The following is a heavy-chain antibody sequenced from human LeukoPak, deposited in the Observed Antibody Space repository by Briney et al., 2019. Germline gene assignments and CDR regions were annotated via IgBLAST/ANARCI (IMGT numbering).Heavy chain of an antibody. CDR1: GYTFTDYY. Sequence: ASVKVSCKASGYTFTDYYIHWVRQAPGQGLEWMGWINPNSGVTNYAQKFQDRVTMTRDTSISTAYMELSRLRSDETAVYYCARRDCPNGVCNSPSRLDPWGQGTLVTVSS. CDR3: ARRDCPNGVCNSPSRLDP. J-gene: IGHJ5*02. D-gene: IGHD2-8*01. V-gene: IGHV1-2*02. CDR2: INPNSGVT.